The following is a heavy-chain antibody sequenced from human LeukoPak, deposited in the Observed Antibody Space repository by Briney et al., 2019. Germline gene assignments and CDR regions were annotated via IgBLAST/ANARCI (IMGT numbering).Heavy chain of an antibody. CDR3: ARQGGWYGLYNLFDP. Sequence: PSETLSLTCTVSGGSISSYYWSWIRQPPGKGLEWIGYIYYSGSTNYNPSLKSRVTISVDTSKNQFSLRLRSVTAADTAVYFCARQGGWYGLYNLFDPWGQGTRVTVSS. V-gene: IGHV4-59*08. CDR2: IYYSGST. D-gene: IGHD6-19*01. J-gene: IGHJ5*02. CDR1: GGSISSYY.